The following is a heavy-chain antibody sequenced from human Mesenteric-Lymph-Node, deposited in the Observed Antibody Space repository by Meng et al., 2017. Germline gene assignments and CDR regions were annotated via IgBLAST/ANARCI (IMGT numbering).Heavy chain of an antibody. CDR2: IDDSGST. V-gene: IGHV4-4*02. J-gene: IGHJ4*02. CDR3: ARGKQDAWELLAY. CDR1: GVSISSNIR. D-gene: IGHD1-26*01. Sequence: QVQLKESGPGLVKPSGPLSPTCGVSGVSISSNIRWTWVRQPPGKGLEWIGDIDDSGSTNYNPSLNSRISISLDKSKNHFSLKVNSVTAADTAVYYCARGKQDAWELLAYWGQGALVTVSS.